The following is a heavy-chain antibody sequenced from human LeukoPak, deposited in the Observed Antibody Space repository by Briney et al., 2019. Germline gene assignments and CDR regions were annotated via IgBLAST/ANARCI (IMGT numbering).Heavy chain of an antibody. J-gene: IGHJ4*02. CDR3: AREVIAVAGTFDY. D-gene: IGHD6-19*01. CDR2: ISYDGSNK. CDR1: GFTFSSYA. V-gene: IGHV3-30-3*01. Sequence: PGGSLRLSCAASGFTFSSYAMNWVRQAPGKGLEWVAVISYDGSNKYYADSVKGRFTISRDNSKNTLYLQMNSLRAEDTAVYYCAREVIAVAGTFDYWGQGTLVTVSS.